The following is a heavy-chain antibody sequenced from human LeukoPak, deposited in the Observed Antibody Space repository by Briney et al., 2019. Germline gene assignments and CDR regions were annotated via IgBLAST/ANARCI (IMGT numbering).Heavy chain of an antibody. J-gene: IGHJ3*02. D-gene: IGHD4-23*01. V-gene: IGHV4-31*03. CDR2: IYSSGRP. CDR3: ARVPSPTTVVTPGPFDI. Sequence: SQTLSLTCTVSGGSISSGGYYWSWIRQHPGKGLEGIGYIYSSGRPSSHPSLTTRLTISVDPSTNQFPLKLTSLTAADTAVYYCARVPSPTTVVTPGPFDIWAQGTMVTVSS. CDR1: GGSISSGGYY.